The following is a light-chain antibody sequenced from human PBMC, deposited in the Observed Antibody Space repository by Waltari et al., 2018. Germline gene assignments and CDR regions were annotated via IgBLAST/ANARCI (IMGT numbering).Light chain of an antibody. J-gene: IGKJ1*01. CDR3: QQHGTLPAT. CDR1: QSVGSSS. V-gene: IGKV3-20*01. Sequence: EIVLTQSPGTASLSPGERVTLSCRASQSVGSSSLAWYQQKPGQAPRLVIYRASRRATGIPDRFSGSVSGTDFSLNISRLEPEDFAVYYCQQHGTLPATFGQGTKVEIK. CDR2: RAS.